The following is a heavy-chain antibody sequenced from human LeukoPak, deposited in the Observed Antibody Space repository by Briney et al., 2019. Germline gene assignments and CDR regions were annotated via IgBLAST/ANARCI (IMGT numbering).Heavy chain of an antibody. CDR3: AKVAGYGDEYYFGY. J-gene: IGHJ4*02. CDR2: ISYDGSNK. Sequence: PGGSLRLSCAASGFTFSSYGMHWVRQAPGKGLEWVAVISYDGSNKYYADSVKGRFTISRDNSKNTLYLQMNSLRAEDTAVYYCAKVAGYGDEYYFGYWGQGTLVTVSS. D-gene: IGHD4-17*01. V-gene: IGHV3-30*18. CDR1: GFTFSSYG.